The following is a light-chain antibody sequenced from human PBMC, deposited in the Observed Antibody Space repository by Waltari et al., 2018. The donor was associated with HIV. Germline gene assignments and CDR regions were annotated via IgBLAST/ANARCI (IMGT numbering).Light chain of an antibody. V-gene: IGKV4-1*01. Sequence: DIVMTPSPESLVVSLGERATINCRSSQSVFYKSYNRDYLAWYQHKPGQPPKLLAYWASTRAAGVPDRFTGSGSGTNFTLTISSLQAEDVAVYYCQQYFYAPQTFGQGTKVEIK. J-gene: IGKJ1*01. CDR1: QSVFYKSYNRDY. CDR3: QQYFYAPQT. CDR2: WAS.